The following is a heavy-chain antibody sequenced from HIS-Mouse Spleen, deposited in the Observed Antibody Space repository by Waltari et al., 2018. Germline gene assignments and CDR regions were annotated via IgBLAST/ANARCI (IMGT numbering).Heavy chain of an antibody. D-gene: IGHD2-21*02. CDR1: GGSISSSSYY. J-gene: IGHJ5*02. CDR2: IYYSGRT. V-gene: IGHV4-39*01. CDR3: ARKRTASGWFDP. Sequence: QLQLQESGPGLVKPSETLSLTCTVSGGSISSSSYYWCWIRQPPGKGLEWIGSIYYSGRTYYNPSLKSRVTISVDTSKNQFSLKLSSVTAADTAVYYCARKRTASGWFDPWGQGTLVTVSS.